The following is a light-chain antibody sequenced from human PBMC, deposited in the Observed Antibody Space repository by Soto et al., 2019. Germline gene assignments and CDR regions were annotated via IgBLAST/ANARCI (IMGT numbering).Light chain of an antibody. J-gene: IGLJ1*01. V-gene: IGLV2-14*01. CDR1: GRDIGAYDY. Sequence: ALTQPASVSGSPGQSITISCTGSGRDIGAYDYVSWYQQHPGKAPKLIIYGVKNRPSGVSNRFSASKSAFTASLTISGLQTEDEADYYCSSYTTSYFYVFGPGTKVTVL. CDR3: SSYTTSYFYV. CDR2: GVK.